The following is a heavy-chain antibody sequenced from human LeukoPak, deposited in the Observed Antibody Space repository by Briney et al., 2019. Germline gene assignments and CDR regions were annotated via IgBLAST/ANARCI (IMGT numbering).Heavy chain of an antibody. D-gene: IGHD1-26*01. CDR2: ISSSGTI. CDR1: GFTFSTYS. Sequence: GGSLRLSCAASGFTFSTYSMNWVRQAPGKGLEWVSYISSSGTIYYADSVKGRFTISSDNAKNSLYLQMNSLRAEDTAVYYCARDRVVGASNRDYWGQGTLVTVSS. CDR3: ARDRVVGASNRDY. V-gene: IGHV3-48*01. J-gene: IGHJ4*02.